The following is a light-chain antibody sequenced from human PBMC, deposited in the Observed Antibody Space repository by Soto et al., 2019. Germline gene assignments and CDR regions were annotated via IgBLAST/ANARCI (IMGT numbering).Light chain of an antibody. CDR3: QNRNHGPGT. CDR1: QDILTH. CDR2: GAS. V-gene: IGKV1-27*01. Sequence: DIQLTQSPSSLSASVGDTATLSCRASQDILTHLAWYHQRPGKAPTLLIYGASTWPTGVPARFSGSGSGTDFTLTISSLQPEEGATYYCQNRNHGPGTFGGGTQREIK. J-gene: IGKJ4*01.